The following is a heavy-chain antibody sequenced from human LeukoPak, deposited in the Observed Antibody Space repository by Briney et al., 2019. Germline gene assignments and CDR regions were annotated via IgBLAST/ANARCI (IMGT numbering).Heavy chain of an antibody. CDR2: IIPIFGTA. Sequence: SVKVSCKASGGTFSSYAISWVRQAPGQGLEWMGGIIPIFGTANYAQKFQGRVTITADESTSTAYMELSSLRSEDTAVYYCARPSARGAAAGTSLYYYGMDVWGKGNTVTVSS. CDR3: ARPSARGAAAGTSLYYYGMDV. D-gene: IGHD6-13*01. V-gene: IGHV1-69*13. J-gene: IGHJ6*04. CDR1: GGTFSSYA.